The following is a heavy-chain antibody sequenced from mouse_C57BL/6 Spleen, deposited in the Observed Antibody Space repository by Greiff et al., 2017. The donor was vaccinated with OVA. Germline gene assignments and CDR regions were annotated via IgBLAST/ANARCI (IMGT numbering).Heavy chain of an antibody. CDR2: ISSGSSTI. CDR1: GFTFSDYG. V-gene: IGHV5-17*01. J-gene: IGHJ2*01. D-gene: IGHD2-4*01. Sequence: EVKVVESGGGLVKPGGSLKLSCAASGFTFSDYGMHWVRQAPEKGLEWVAYISSGSSTIYYADTVKGRFTISRDNAKNTLFLQMTSLRSEDTAMYYCARIDDSSYGGQGTTLTVSS. CDR3: ARIDDSSY.